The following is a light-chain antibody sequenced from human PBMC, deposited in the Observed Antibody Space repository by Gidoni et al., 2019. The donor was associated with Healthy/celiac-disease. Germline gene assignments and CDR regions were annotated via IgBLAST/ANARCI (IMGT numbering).Light chain of an antibody. V-gene: IGKV1-5*03. CDR3: QQYNSYSWT. CDR1: QSISSW. J-gene: IGKJ1*01. CDR2: KES. Sequence: DIQMTQYPSTLSASVGDRVTITCRASQSISSWLAWYQQKPGKAPKLLIYKESSLESGVPSRFSGSGSGTEFTLTISSLQPDDFATYYCQQYNSYSWTFGQGTKVEIK.